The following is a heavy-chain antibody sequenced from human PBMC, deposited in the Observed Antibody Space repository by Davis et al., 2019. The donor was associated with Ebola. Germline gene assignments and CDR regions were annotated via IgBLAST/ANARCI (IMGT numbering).Heavy chain of an antibody. D-gene: IGHD3-22*01. V-gene: IGHV4-59*01. CDR3: ASGYYDGRGHSSPAHFAY. Sequence: MPSETLSLTCTVSGGSIRSYYWSWIRQSPGKGLEWVGYVYSSGNTHYNPSLESRVTISLDTSKDQFSLNLNSVTAADTAVYYCASGYYDGRGHSSPAHFAYWGHGSLVTVSS. CDR1: GGSIRSYY. CDR2: VYSSGNT. J-gene: IGHJ4*01.